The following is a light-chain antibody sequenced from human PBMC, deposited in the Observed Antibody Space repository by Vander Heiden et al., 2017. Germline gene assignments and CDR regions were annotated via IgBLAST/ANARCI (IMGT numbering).Light chain of an antibody. V-gene: IGLV2-11*01. Sequence: PRSGVPDRFSGSKSGNTASLTISGLQAEDEADFYCCSYAGNYGFVFGSGTTVTVL. CDR3: CSYAGNYGFV. J-gene: IGLJ1*01.